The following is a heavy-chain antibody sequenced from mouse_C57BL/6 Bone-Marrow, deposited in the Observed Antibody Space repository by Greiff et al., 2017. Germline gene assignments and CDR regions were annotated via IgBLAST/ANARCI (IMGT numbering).Heavy chain of an antibody. J-gene: IGHJ2*01. D-gene: IGHD1-1*01. CDR1: GFNIKDDY. V-gene: IGHV14-4*01. CDR2: IDPENGDT. CDR3: TTAVVEDY. Sequence: VQLQQSGAELVRPGASVKLSCTASGFNIKDDYMHWVKQRPEQGLEWIGWIDPENGDTEYASKFQGKATITADTSSNTAYLQLSSLTSEDTAVYYCTTAVVEDYWGQGTTLTVSS.